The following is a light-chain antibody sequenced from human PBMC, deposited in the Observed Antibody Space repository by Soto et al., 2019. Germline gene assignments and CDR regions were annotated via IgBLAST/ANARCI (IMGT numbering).Light chain of an antibody. V-gene: IGKV3-11*01. CDR2: DAS. CDR1: QSVSSN. Sequence: EIVMTQSPATLSVSPGERATLSCRASQSVSSNLAWYQQKPGQAPRLLIYDASNRATGIPARFSGSGSGTDFTLTISSLEPEDFAVYYCQQRSNWPANFGQGTRLEIK. CDR3: QQRSNWPAN. J-gene: IGKJ5*01.